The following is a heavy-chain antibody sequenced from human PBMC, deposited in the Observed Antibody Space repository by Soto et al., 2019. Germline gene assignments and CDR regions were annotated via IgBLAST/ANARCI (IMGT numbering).Heavy chain of an antibody. CDR2: VKSKTDGGTT. D-gene: IGHD3-22*01. Sequence: PGGSLRLSCAASGFTFNNAWMTWVRQAPGKGLEWVGRVKSKTDGGTTDYAAPVKGRFTISRDDSKNTSYLQMNSLKTEDTAVYYCTTEWLDQCGAFDVWGQGTMVTVSS. CDR3: TTEWLDQCGAFDV. CDR1: GFTFNNAW. V-gene: IGHV3-15*01. J-gene: IGHJ3*01.